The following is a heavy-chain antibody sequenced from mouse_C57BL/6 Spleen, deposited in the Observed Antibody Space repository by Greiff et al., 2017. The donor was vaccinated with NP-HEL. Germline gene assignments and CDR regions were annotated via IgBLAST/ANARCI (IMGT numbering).Heavy chain of an antibody. J-gene: IGHJ3*01. V-gene: IGHV3-6*01. CDR3: ARDRTGFAY. Sequence: EVKLQESGPGLVKPSQSLSLTCSVTGYSITSGYYWNWIRQFPGNKLEWMGYISYDGSNNYNPSLKNRISNTRDTSKNQFYLKLNCVTTEDTATYYCARDRTGFAYWGQGTLVTVSA. CDR1: GYSITSGYY. CDR2: ISYDGSN.